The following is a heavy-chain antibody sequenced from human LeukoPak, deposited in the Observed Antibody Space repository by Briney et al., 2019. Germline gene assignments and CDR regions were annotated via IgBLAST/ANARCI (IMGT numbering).Heavy chain of an antibody. V-gene: IGHV4-34*01. Sequence: SETLSLTCAVYGGSFSGYYWSWIRQPPGKGLEWIGSIYHSGSTYYNPSLKSRVTISVDTSKNQFSLKLSSVTAADTAVYYCARSYIVVVPAATTNYYYYMDVWGKGTTVTISS. CDR1: GGSFSGYY. CDR3: ARSYIVVVPAATTNYYYYMDV. CDR2: IYHSGST. J-gene: IGHJ6*03. D-gene: IGHD2-2*01.